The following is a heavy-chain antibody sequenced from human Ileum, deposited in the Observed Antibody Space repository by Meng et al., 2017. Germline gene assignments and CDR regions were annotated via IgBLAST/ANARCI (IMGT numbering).Heavy chain of an antibody. Sequence: QVQLQQWGAGLLKPSETLSLTCAVYGGSFSGYYWSWIHQPPGKGLEWIGEINHSGSTNYNPSLKSRVTISVDTSKNQFSLKLSSVTAADTAVYYCARVEGGWVDYWGQGTLVTVSS. CDR2: INHSGST. J-gene: IGHJ4*02. V-gene: IGHV4-34*01. CDR3: ARVEGGWVDY. D-gene: IGHD1-26*01. CDR1: GGSFSGYY.